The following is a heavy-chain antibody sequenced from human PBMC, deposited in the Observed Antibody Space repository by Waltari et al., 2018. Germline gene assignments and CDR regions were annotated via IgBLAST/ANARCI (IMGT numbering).Heavy chain of an antibody. J-gene: IGHJ3*02. CDR3: ARDRWRNDAFDI. V-gene: IGHV1-3*01. Sequence: QVQLVQSGAEVKKPGASVKVSCKASGYTFTSYAMHWVRQAPGQRLEWMGWINAGNGNTKYSQKFQGRVTITRDTSASTAYMELSSLRSEDTAVYYCARDRWRNDAFDIWGQGTMVTVSS. CDR2: INAGNGNT. D-gene: IGHD3-16*02. CDR1: GYTFTSYA.